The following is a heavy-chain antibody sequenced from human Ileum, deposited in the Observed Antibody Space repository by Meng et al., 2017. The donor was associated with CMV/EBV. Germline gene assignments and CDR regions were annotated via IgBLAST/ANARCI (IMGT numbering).Heavy chain of an antibody. V-gene: IGHV1-69*05. CDR3: ARGSLFSSGP. CDR2: SIPIFATT. J-gene: IGHJ5*02. D-gene: IGHD6-19*01. Sequence: KFSCKASGGTVSNYAIIWVRQAPGQGLEWMGGSIPIFATTNYAQKFQGRVTITTDESTSTTYIELSSLRSEDTAVYYCARGSLFSSGPFGQGTLVTVSS. CDR1: GGTVSNYA.